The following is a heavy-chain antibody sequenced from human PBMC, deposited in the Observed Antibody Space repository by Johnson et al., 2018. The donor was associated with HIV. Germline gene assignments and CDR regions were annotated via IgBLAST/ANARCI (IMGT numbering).Heavy chain of an antibody. Sequence: VQLVESGGVVVQPGGSLRLSCAASGFTFDDYAMHWVRQAPGKGLEWVSGISWNSGRIGYADSVKGRFTISRDNDENTLYLQMNSLRVEDTAVYYCVRDADDAFDVWGQATMVTVSS. CDR2: ISWNSGRI. V-gene: IGHV3-9*01. CDR1: GFTFDDYA. J-gene: IGHJ3*01. CDR3: VRDADDAFDV.